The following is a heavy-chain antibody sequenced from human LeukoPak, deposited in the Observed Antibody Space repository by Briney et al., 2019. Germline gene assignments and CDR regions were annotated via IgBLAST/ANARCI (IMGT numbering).Heavy chain of an antibody. CDR3: ARAHVAGTYYFDY. Sequence: SVKVSCKASGGTFSSYAISWVRQAPGQGLEWMGGIIPIFGTANYAQKFQGRVTITAGESTSTAYMELSSLRSEDTAVYYCARAHVAGTYYFDYWGQGTLVTVSS. V-gene: IGHV1-69*01. CDR2: IIPIFGTA. D-gene: IGHD6-19*01. J-gene: IGHJ4*02. CDR1: GGTFSSYA.